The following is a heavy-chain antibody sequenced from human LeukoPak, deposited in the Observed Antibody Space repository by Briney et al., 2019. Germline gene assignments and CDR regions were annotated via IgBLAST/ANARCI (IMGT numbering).Heavy chain of an antibody. CDR3: ARGLYYYGSGSYYTK. CDR1: GFSMSSSGYY. J-gene: IGHJ4*02. D-gene: IGHD3-10*01. Sequence: SETLSLTCTVSGFSMSSSGYYWGWIRQPPGKGLGWIGSIYYSGYTYNPSLKSRVTISIDTSKKQFSLKLSSVTAADTAVYYCARGLYYYGSGSYYTKWGQGTLVTVSS. CDR2: IYYSGYT. V-gene: IGHV4-39*07.